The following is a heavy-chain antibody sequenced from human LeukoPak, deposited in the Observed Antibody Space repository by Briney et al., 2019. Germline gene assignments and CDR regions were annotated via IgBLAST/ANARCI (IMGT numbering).Heavy chain of an antibody. D-gene: IGHD6-19*01. J-gene: IGHJ2*01. CDR3: ARSGSGIDWYFDL. CDR2: IYYSGST. V-gene: IGHV4-61*01. Sequence: SESLSLTCSVSGDSVSSGSYYWSWIRQPPEKGLEWIGYIYYSGSTNYNPSLKSRVTISVDTSKNQFSLKLSSVTAADTAVYYCARSGSGIDWYFDLWGRGTLVTVSS. CDR1: GDSVSSGSYY.